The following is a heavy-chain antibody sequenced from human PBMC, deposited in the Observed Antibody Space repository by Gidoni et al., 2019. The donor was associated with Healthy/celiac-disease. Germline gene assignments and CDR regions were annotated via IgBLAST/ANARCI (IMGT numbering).Heavy chain of an antibody. CDR2: ISWNSVSI. J-gene: IGHJ6*02. D-gene: IGHD3-10*01. CDR1: GFTFDDYA. CDR3: AKGRYYYGSGSYYPNYGMDV. Sequence: DVQLVESGGGLVQPGRSLRLPCAASGFTFDDYAMRWCRQAPGKGLEWVSGISWNSVSIGYADSGKGRFTISSDNAKNALYLQMNSLRAEDTALYYCAKGRYYYGSGSYYPNYGMDVWGQGTTVTVSS. V-gene: IGHV3-9*01.